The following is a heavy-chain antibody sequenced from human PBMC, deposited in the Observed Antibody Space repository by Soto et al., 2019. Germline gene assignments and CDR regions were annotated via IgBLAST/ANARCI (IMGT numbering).Heavy chain of an antibody. V-gene: IGHV3-7*01. CDR3: ATDRESFGSGTDLPS. J-gene: IGHJ5*02. D-gene: IGHD3-10*01. CDR1: GFTFSSYW. Sequence: VQLVESGGGLVQPGGSLRLSCAASGFTFSSYWMTWVRQAPGKGLEWVANIKRDGSEKYYVDSVRGRFTISRDNAKNSVYLQMNSLRDEDTAVYYCATDRESFGSGTDLPSWGQGTLVTVSS. CDR2: IKRDGSEK.